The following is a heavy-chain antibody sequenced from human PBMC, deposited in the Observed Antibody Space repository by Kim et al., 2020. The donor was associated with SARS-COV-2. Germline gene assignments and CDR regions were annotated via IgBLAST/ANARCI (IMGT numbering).Heavy chain of an antibody. J-gene: IGHJ6*02. D-gene: IGHD4-17*01. V-gene: IGHV4-31*03. CDR2: IFYSGST. Sequence: SETLSLTCTVSGGSISSGGYYWSWIRHLPGKGLEWIGYIFYSGSTYYNPSLQSRVTISVDASKNQFSLRLSSVTAADTAVYYCARDGSTVTTNFYYGMDVWGQGTAVTVSS. CDR3: ARDGSTVTTNFYYGMDV. CDR1: GGSISSGGYY.